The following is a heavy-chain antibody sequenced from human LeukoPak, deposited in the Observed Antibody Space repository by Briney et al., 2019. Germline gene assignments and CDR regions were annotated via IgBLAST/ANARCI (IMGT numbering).Heavy chain of an antibody. CDR1: GFTFSSYW. D-gene: IGHD3-22*01. CDR3: ARDSNRLYYYDSSGYGGAFDI. Sequence: PGGSLRLSCAASGFTFSSYWMSWVRQAPGKGLEWVANIKQDGSEKYYVDFVKGRFTISRDNAKNSLYLQMNSLRAEDTAVYYCARDSNRLYYYDSSGYGGAFDIWGQGTMVTVSS. CDR2: IKQDGSEK. V-gene: IGHV3-7*01. J-gene: IGHJ3*02.